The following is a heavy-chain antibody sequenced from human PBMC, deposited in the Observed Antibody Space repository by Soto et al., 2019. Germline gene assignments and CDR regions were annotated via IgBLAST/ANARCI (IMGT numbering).Heavy chain of an antibody. D-gene: IGHD2-2*01. J-gene: IGHJ4*02. CDR1: GGSMRSYY. CDR2: FHDSGIT. V-gene: IGHV4-59*01. Sequence: PSETLSLTCSVSGGSMRSYYWSWIRQPPGKGLEWIGYFHDSGITDYNPSLKSRATISIDTFRNQISLNLHSVTAADTAVYYRAREYAFSSDYWGQGTVVTVSS. CDR3: AREYAFSSDY.